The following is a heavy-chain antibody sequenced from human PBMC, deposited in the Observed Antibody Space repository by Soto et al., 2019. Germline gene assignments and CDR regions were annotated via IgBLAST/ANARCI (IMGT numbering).Heavy chain of an antibody. V-gene: IGHV3-23*01. CDR3: ANGDSGARCWDY. CDR1: GFTFSSYA. J-gene: IGHJ4*02. Sequence: EVQLLESGGGLVQPGGSLRLSCAASGFTFSSYAMSWVRQAPGKGLEWVSAISGSGGSTYYADSVKGRFTISRDNSKNTLYLQMNSLRAEDTAVYYCANGDSGARCWDYWGQGTLVTVSS. D-gene: IGHD4-17*01. CDR2: ISGSGGST.